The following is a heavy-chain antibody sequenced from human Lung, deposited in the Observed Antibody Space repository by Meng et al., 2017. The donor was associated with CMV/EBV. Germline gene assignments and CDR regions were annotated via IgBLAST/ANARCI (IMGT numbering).Heavy chain of an antibody. D-gene: IGHD3-10*01. CDR3: ARDRWYYGLGNYHPFDY. V-gene: IGHV1-18*04. CDR2: SSAYNGET. CDR1: NYSVSSYT. Sequence: QVVLSGPEAEKPGASEKLSCTVSNYSVSSYTINVVRQALRQGLEWMGRSSAYNGETRYAQKFQGRVTFSTDSSTDTAYMELRSLRSDDTAIYYCARDRWYYGLGNYHPFDYWGQGTLVTVSS. J-gene: IGHJ4*02.